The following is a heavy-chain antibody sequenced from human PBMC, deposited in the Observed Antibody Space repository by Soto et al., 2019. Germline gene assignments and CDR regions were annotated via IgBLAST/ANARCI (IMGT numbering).Heavy chain of an antibody. Sequence: ASVKVSCKASGGTFSSYIISWVRQAPGQGLEWMGEIIPIFGTTNYAQKFQGRVTVTADGSTRTAYMELSSLRSEDTAVYYCARDRVLPGATPHWFDPWGQGTLVTVSS. CDR1: GGTFSSYI. CDR3: ARDRVLPGATPHWFDP. V-gene: IGHV1-69*13. J-gene: IGHJ5*02. CDR2: IIPIFGTT. D-gene: IGHD2-2*01.